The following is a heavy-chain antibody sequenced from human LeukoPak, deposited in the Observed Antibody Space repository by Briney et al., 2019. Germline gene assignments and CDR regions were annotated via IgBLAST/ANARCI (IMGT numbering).Heavy chain of an antibody. J-gene: IGHJ5*02. D-gene: IGHD5-18*01. CDR3: ARGRDRIQLWSTGFDP. CDR1: GGSISGYY. V-gene: IGHV4-59*01. Sequence: SETLSLTCTVSGGSISGYYWNWIRQPPGKGLEWIGYIYYSGNTNYNPSLKSRITISADTSKNQFSLKLSSVTAADTAVYYCARGRDRIQLWSTGFDPWGQGTLVTVSS. CDR2: IYYSGNT.